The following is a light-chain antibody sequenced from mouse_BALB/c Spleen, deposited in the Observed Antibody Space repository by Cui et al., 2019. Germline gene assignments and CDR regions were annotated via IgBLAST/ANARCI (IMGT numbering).Light chain of an antibody. CDR2: ATS. CDR1: QEMGSS. J-gene: IGKJ1*01. Sequence: EIQMTQSPTSLYASQGERVSRTCRASQEMGSSLNWLQQEPDGTIQRLIYATSSLDSGVPKRFSGSRSGSDYSLTISSLESEDFVDYYCLQYASSWTFGGGTKLEIK. CDR3: LQYASSWT. V-gene: IGKV9-120*02.